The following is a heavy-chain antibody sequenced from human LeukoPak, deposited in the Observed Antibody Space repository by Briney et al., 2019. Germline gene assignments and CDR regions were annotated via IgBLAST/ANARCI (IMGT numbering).Heavy chain of an antibody. Sequence: GGSLRLSCAASGFTFSSYAMSWVRQAPGKGLEWVSAISGSGGSTYYADSVKGRFTISTDHSNNRLYLQITSLRAEHTAVYYRAKSLPYYDFSSGYYWGQGTLVTVSS. J-gene: IGHJ4*02. V-gene: IGHV3-23*01. CDR2: ISGSGGST. CDR3: AKSLPYYDFSSGYY. D-gene: IGHD3-3*01. CDR1: GFTFSSYA.